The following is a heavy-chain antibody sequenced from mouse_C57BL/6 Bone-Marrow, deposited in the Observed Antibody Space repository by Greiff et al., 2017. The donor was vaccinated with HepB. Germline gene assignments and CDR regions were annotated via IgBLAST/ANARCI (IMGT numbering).Heavy chain of an antibody. D-gene: IGHD2-1*01. J-gene: IGHJ1*03. V-gene: IGHV1-64*01. CDR2: IHPNSGST. Sequence: QVQLQQPGAELVKPGASVKLSCKASGYTFTSYWMHWVKQRPGQGLEWIGMIHPNSGSTNYNEKFKSKARLTVDKSSSTAYMQLSSLTSEDSAVYYCARPIYYGNYWYFDVWGTGTTVTVSS. CDR1: GYTFTSYW. CDR3: ARPIYYGNYWYFDV.